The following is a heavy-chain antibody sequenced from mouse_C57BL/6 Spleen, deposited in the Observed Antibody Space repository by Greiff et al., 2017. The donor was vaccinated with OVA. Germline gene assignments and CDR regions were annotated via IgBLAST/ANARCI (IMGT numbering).Heavy chain of an antibody. CDR1: GYTFTSYW. CDR2: IHPNSGST. Sequence: QVQLKQPGAELVKPGASVTLSCKASGYTFTSYWMHWVKQRPGQGLEWIGMIHPNSGSTNYNEKFKSKATLTVDKSSSTAYMQLSSLTSEDSAVYYCAPFITTVPFAYWGQGTLVTVSA. CDR3: APFITTVPFAY. D-gene: IGHD1-1*01. V-gene: IGHV1-64*01. J-gene: IGHJ3*01.